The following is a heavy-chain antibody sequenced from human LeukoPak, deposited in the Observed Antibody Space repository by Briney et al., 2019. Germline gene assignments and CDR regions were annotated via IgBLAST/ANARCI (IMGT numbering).Heavy chain of an antibody. V-gene: IGHV3-23*01. D-gene: IGHD2-2*01. CDR2: ISGSGGST. CDR3: ARDLGGYCSSTSCYNFDY. J-gene: IGHJ4*02. CDR1: GFTFSSYA. Sequence: PGGSLRLSCAASGFTFSSYAMSWVRQAPGKGLEWVSAISGSGGSTYYADSVKGRFTISRDNSKNTLYLQMNSLRAEDTAVYYCARDLGGYCSSTSCYNFDYWGQGTLVTVSS.